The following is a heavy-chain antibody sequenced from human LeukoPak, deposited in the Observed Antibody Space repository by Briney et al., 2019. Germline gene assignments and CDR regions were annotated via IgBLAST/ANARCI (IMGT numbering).Heavy chain of an antibody. D-gene: IGHD2-21*02. Sequence: ASVKVSCKASGGTFSSYAISWVRQAPGQGLEWMGGIIPIFGTANYAQKFQGRVTITTDESMSTAYMELSSLRSEDTAVYYCARDADAYCGGDCYSYFDYWGQGTLVTVSS. CDR2: IIPIFGTA. CDR1: GGTFSSYA. CDR3: ARDADAYCGGDCYSYFDY. J-gene: IGHJ4*02. V-gene: IGHV1-69*05.